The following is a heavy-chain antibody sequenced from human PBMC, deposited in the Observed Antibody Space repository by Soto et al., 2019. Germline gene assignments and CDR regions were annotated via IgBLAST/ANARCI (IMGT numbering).Heavy chain of an antibody. V-gene: IGHV4-34*01. CDR1: GGSFSGYY. Sequence: ASETLSLTCAVYGGSFSGYYWSWIRQPPGKELEWIGEINHSGSTNYNPSLKSRVTISVDTSKNQFSLKLSSVTAADTAVYYCARRSYCSGGSCYSDFDYWGQGTLVTSPQ. CDR2: INHSGST. D-gene: IGHD2-15*01. J-gene: IGHJ4*02. CDR3: ARRSYCSGGSCYSDFDY.